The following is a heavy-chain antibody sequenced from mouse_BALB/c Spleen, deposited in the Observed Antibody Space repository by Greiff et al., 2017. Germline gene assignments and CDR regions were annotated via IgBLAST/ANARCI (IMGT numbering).Heavy chain of an antibody. CDR2: IYPGDGDT. Sequence: LVESGAELVRPGSSVKISCKASGYAFSSYWMNWVKQRPGQGLEWIGQIYPGDGDTNYNGKFKGKATLTADKSSSTAYMQLSSLTSEDSAVYFCARFMITTGYYAMDYWGQGTSVTVSS. D-gene: IGHD2-4*01. J-gene: IGHJ4*01. CDR3: ARFMITTGYYAMDY. CDR1: GYAFSSYW. V-gene: IGHV1-80*01.